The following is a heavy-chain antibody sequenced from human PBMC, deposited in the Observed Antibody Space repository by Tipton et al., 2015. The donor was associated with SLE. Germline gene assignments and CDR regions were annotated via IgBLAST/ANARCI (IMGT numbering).Heavy chain of an antibody. CDR2: LDDSGNT. D-gene: IGHD6-19*01. V-gene: IGHV4-59*01. J-gene: IGHJ4*02. CDR1: GDSLRSSY. Sequence: TLSLTCIVSGDSLRSSYLSWIRQPPGKGLEWIGSLDDSGNTNYNPSLRCRVTMSIDTSKSQFSLKLSSVTAADTAGFYCAKGSGGYKDWGQGTLVTVAS. CDR3: AKGSGGYKD.